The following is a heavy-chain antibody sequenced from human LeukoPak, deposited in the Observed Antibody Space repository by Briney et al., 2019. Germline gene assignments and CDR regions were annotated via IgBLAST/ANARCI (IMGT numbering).Heavy chain of an antibody. CDR2: INGDGSIT. Sequence: GRSLCPSRAPSGLTFSICWIHWVRQAAGEGLVWVTHINGDGSITMYSDSGKARFTISRDNAKNTLYLQMNSLRAEDTAIYYCARLPYCSSTSCYREFDDWGQGALVTVSS. V-gene: IGHV3-74*03. CDR3: ARLPYCSSTSCYREFDD. CDR1: GLTFSICW. D-gene: IGHD2-2*01. J-gene: IGHJ4*02.